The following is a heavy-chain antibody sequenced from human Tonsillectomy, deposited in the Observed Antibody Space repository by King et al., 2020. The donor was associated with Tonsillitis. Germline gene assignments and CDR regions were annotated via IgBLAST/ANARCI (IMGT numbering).Heavy chain of an antibody. CDR2: ISSSSSYI. V-gene: IGHV3-21*01. CDR3: ARDLAGSYYYYGMDV. J-gene: IGHJ6*02. Sequence: QLVQSGGGLVKPGGSLRLSCAASGFTFSSYSMNWVRQAPGKGLEWVSSISSSSSYIYYADSVKGRFTISRDNAKNSLYLQMNSLRAEDTTVYYCARDLAGSYYYYGMDVWGQGTTVTVSS. D-gene: IGHD3-9*01. CDR1: GFTFSSYS.